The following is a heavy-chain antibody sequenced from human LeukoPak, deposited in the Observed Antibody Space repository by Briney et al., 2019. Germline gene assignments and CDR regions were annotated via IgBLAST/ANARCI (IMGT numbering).Heavy chain of an antibody. CDR2: INGSGGSK. CDR1: GFTFSSYS. J-gene: IGHJ4*02. V-gene: IGHV3-23*01. Sequence: PGGSLRLSCAAYGFTFSSYSMSWVRQAPGKGLEWVSDINGSGGSKYYADSVKGRFTISRDNSKNTLYLQMKSLRAEDTAVYYCPKTGDYWGQRPLVTVSS. CDR3: PKTGDY.